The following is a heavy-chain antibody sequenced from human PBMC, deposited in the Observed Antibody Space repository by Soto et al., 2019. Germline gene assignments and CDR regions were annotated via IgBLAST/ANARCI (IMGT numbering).Heavy chain of an antibody. CDR3: AKDHTYYDTPGTTDY. D-gene: IGHD3-16*01. J-gene: IGHJ4*02. Sequence: QVQLVQSGSEVKKPGASVKVSCKTSGYTFTDYGISWVRQAPGQGLEWVGWISAYNRNTKYTQKLLGRVTMTTDTFTSTAYMELRSLRSEDTAVYYCAKDHTYYDTPGTTDYWGQGTLVIVSS. CDR2: ISAYNRNT. CDR1: GYTFTDYG. V-gene: IGHV1-18*01.